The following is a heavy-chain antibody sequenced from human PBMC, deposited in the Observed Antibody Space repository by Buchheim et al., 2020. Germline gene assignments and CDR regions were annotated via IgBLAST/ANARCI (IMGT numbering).Heavy chain of an antibody. J-gene: IGHJ4*02. Sequence: QVQLVESGGGVVQPGRSLRLSCAASGFTFSSYAMHWVRQAPGKGLEWVAVISYDGSNKYYADSVKGRFPISRDNSKNTLYLQMNSLRAEDTAVYYCARSLGVWFGELLSPFDYWGQGTL. CDR3: ARSLGVWFGELLSPFDY. CDR1: GFTFSSYA. V-gene: IGHV3-30-3*01. CDR2: ISYDGSNK. D-gene: IGHD3-10*01.